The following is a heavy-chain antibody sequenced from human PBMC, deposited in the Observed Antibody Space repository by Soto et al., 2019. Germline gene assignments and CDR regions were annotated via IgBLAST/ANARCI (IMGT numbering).Heavy chain of an antibody. CDR2: ISYDGSNK. D-gene: IGHD3-10*01. V-gene: IGHV3-30-3*01. J-gene: IGHJ6*02. CDR1: GFTFSSYA. CDR3: AREDLLGPYYYYGMDV. Sequence: GGSLRLSCAASGFTFSSYAMHWVRQAPSKGLEWVAVISYDGSNKYYADSVKGRFTISRDNSKNTLYLQMNSLRAEDTTVYYCAREDLLGPYYYYGMDVWGQGTTVTVSS.